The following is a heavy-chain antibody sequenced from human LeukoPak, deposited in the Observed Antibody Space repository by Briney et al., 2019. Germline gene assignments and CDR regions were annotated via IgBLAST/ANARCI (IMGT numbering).Heavy chain of an antibody. Sequence: ASVKVSCKASGYTFTSYDINWVRQATGQGLEWMGWMNPNSGGTNYAQKLQGRVTMTTDTSTSTAYMELRSLRSDDTAVYYCARDSPGLGPWFDPWGQGTLVTVSS. CDR1: GYTFTSYD. CDR2: MNPNSGGT. V-gene: IGHV1-18*01. J-gene: IGHJ5*02. D-gene: IGHD3-16*01. CDR3: ARDSPGLGPWFDP.